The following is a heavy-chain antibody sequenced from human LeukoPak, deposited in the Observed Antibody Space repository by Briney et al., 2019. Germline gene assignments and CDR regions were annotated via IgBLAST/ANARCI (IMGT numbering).Heavy chain of an antibody. CDR1: GFTLSSYG. CDR3: ARGGSGWYLLSPWCDS. CDR2: IWYDGSNK. D-gene: IGHD6-19*01. Sequence: GGSLRLSCAASGFTLSSYGMHCVRQATGKGLVGVAVIWYDGSNKYYADSVKGRFTISRDNSENALYLQMNSLIAEDTAVYYCARGGSGWYLLSPWCDSWRQGTRVTVSS. V-gene: IGHV3-33*01. J-gene: IGHJ5*01.